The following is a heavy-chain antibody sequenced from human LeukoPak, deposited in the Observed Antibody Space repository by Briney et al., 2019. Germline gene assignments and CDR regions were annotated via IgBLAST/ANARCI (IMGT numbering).Heavy chain of an antibody. CDR3: AKAFWGIQPGGLGY. Sequence: GGSLRLSCAASGFTFSSYWMHWVRQAPGKGLVWVSRINSDGSSTSYADSVKGRFTISRDNSKNTLYLQMNSLRAEDTAVYYCAKAFWGIQPGGLGYWGQGTLVTVSS. CDR1: GFTFSSYW. CDR2: INSDGSST. V-gene: IGHV3-74*01. J-gene: IGHJ4*02. D-gene: IGHD5-18*01.